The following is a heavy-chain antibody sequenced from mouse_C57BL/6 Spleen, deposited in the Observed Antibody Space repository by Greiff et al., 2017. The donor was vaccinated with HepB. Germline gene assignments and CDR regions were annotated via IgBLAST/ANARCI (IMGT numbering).Heavy chain of an antibody. V-gene: IGHV5-16*01. J-gene: IGHJ3*01. CDR2: INYDGSST. CDR3: AREGGYSSFAY. D-gene: IGHD2-14*01. CDR1: GFTFSDYY. Sequence: EVMLVESEGGLVQPGSSMKLSCTASGFTFSDYYMAWVRQVPEKGLEWVANINYDGSSTYYLDSLKSRFIISRDNAKNILYLQMRRLKSEDTATYSCAREGGYSSFAYWGQGTLVTVSA.